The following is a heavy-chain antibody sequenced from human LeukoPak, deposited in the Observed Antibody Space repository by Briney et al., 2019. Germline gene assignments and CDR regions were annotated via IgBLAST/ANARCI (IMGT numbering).Heavy chain of an antibody. J-gene: IGHJ4*02. CDR2: INHSGST. V-gene: IGHV4-34*01. Sequence: PSETLSLTYAVYGGSFSGYYWSWIRQPPGKGLEWIGEINHSGSTNYNPSLKSRVTISVDTSKNQFSLKLSSVTAADTAVYYCARRKSYYYDSSGYQFDYWGQGTLVTVSS. CDR1: GGSFSGYY. D-gene: IGHD3-22*01. CDR3: ARRKSYYYDSSGYQFDY.